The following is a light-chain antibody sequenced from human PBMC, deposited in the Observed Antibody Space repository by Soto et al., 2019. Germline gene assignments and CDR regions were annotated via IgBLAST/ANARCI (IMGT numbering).Light chain of an antibody. CDR2: GAS. CDR3: QQYGSSPIT. J-gene: IGKJ5*01. Sequence: EIVMTQSPATLSVSPGERATLSCRASQSVSSKLAWYQQKPGQAPRLLIYGASTRATGIPARFSGSGSGTEFTLTISSLQSEDFAVYYCQQYGSSPITFGQGRRLEI. V-gene: IGKV3-15*01. CDR1: QSVSSK.